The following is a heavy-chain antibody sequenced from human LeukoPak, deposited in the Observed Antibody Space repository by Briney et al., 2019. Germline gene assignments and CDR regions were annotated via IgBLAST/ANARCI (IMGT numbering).Heavy chain of an antibody. V-gene: IGHV3-23*01. CDR2: LSGGGGVT. Sequence: GGSLRLSCAASGFTFSNYAMTWLRQAPGKGLVWISTLSGGGGVTYYADSVKGRFTISRDNSKNTLYLQVNSLRAEDTAVYYCAKVVDIWGQGTMVTVSS. CDR1: GFTFSNYA. CDR3: AKVVDI. J-gene: IGHJ3*02. D-gene: IGHD1-26*01.